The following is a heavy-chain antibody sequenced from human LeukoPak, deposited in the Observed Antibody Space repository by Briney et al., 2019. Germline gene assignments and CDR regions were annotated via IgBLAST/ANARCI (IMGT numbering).Heavy chain of an antibody. J-gene: IGHJ4*02. CDR3: ARGGTSGCLDY. CDR1: GFTFSNYW. V-gene: IGHV3-74*01. D-gene: IGHD6-19*01. CDR2: IKTDGSST. Sequence: GGSLRLSCAASGFTFSNYWMHWVRQAPGKGLVWVSRIKTDGSSTSYADSVKGRFTISRDNAKNTLYLQMNTMNAEDTAVYFCARGGTSGCLDYWGQGTLVTVSS.